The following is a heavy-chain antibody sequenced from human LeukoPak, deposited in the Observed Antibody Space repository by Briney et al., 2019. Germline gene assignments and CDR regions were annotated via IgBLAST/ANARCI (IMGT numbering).Heavy chain of an antibody. CDR1: GASVNSHY. CDR3: TKGYYEPFDS. V-gene: IGHV4-59*02. D-gene: IGHD3-22*01. CDR2: ISDSGRT. J-gene: IGHJ4*02. Sequence: SETLSLTCTVSGASVNSHYWDWIRQPPGKGLEWIGCISDSGRTYYNPSLKSRVTISLGTSNNQFSLRLTSVIAADSAMYYCTKGYYEPFDSWGQGTLVTVSS.